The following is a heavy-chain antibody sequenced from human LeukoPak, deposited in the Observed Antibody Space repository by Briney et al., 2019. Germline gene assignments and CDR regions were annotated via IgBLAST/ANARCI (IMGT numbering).Heavy chain of an antibody. V-gene: IGHV4-59*12. Sequence: SETLSLTCTVSGGSISSYYWSWIRQPPGKGLEWIGSIYYSGSTYYNPSLKSRVTISVDTSKNQFSLKLSSVTAADTAVYYCARDSVAAAANNWFDPWGQGTLVTVSS. D-gene: IGHD6-13*01. CDR1: GGSISSYY. CDR2: IYYSGST. CDR3: ARDSVAAAANNWFDP. J-gene: IGHJ5*02.